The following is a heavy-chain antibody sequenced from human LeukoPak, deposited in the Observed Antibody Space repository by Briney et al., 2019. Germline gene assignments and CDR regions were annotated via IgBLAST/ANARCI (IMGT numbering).Heavy chain of an antibody. D-gene: IGHD3-22*01. V-gene: IGHV1-2*02. CDR2: INPNSGGT. Sequence: ASVKVSCKASGYTFTGYYMHWVRQAPGQGLEWMGWINPNSGGTNYAQKFQGRVTMTRDTSISTAYMELSRLRSDDTAVYYCARGTDYYDSSGYYTDYWGQGTLGTVSS. J-gene: IGHJ4*02. CDR3: ARGTDYYDSSGYYTDY. CDR1: GYTFTGYY.